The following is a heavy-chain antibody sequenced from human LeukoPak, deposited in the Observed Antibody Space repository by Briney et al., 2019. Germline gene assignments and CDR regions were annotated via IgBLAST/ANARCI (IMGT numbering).Heavy chain of an antibody. Sequence: PSETLSLTCTVSGGSISSYYWSWIRQPPGKGLEWIGYIYYSGSTNYNPSLKSRVTISVDTSKNQFSLKLSSVTAADTAVYYCARGSYYCDSSGYYWGQGTLVTVSS. V-gene: IGHV4-59*01. CDR2: IYYSGST. CDR1: GGSISSYY. CDR3: ARGSYYCDSSGYY. D-gene: IGHD3-22*01. J-gene: IGHJ4*02.